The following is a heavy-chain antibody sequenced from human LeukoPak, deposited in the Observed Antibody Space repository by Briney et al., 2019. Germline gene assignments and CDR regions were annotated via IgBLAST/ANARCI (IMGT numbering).Heavy chain of an antibody. CDR2: ISAYDGNT. CDR3: ARDTYCSGGSCYQQSYYYGMDV. Sequence: GASVKVSCKASGYTFTSYGISWVRQAPGQGREWRGWISAYDGNTNYAQKLQGRVTMTTDTSTSTAYMELRSLRSDDTAVYYCARDTYCSGGSCYQQSYYYGMDVWGKGTTVTVSS. V-gene: IGHV1-18*04. D-gene: IGHD2-15*01. CDR1: GYTFTSYG. J-gene: IGHJ6*04.